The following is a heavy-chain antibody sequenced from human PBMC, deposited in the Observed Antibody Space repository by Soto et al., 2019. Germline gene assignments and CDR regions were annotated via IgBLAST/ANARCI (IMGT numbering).Heavy chain of an antibody. D-gene: IGHD6-13*01. J-gene: IGHJ5*02. CDR2: INPSGGST. V-gene: IGHV1-46*01. CDR3: ARAPIAAKKNNWLDP. Sequence: GASVKVSCKASGYTFTSYYMHWVRQAPGQGLEWMGIINPSGGSTSYAQKFQGRVTMTRDTSTSTVYMELSSLRSEDTAVYYCARAPIAAKKNNWLDPWGQGTLVTVYS. CDR1: GYTFTSYY.